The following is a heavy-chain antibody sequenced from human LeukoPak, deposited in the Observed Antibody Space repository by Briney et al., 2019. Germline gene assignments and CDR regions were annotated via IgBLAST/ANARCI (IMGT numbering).Heavy chain of an antibody. CDR1: GGSISSSSYY. V-gene: IGHV4-39*07. D-gene: IGHD5-18*01. CDR3: AKRGRRGYSYGHLDY. Sequence: KPSETPSLTCTVSGGSISSSSYYWGWIRQPPGKGLEWIGSIYYSGSTYYNPSLKSRVTISVDTSKNQFSLKLSSVTAADTAVYYCAKRGRRGYSYGHLDYWGQGTLVTVSS. CDR2: IYYSGST. J-gene: IGHJ4*02.